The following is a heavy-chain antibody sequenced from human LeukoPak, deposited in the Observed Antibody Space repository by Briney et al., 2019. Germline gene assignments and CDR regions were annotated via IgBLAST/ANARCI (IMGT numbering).Heavy chain of an antibody. CDR1: GGSISSYY. CDR2: IYYSGST. V-gene: IGHV4-59*01. CDR3: ARASYYYDSSGYYLFDY. D-gene: IGHD3-22*01. J-gene: IGHJ4*02. Sequence: PSETLSLTCTVSGGSISSYYWSWIRQPPGKGLEWIGYIYYSGSTNYNPSLKSRVTISVDTSKNQFSLKLSSVTAADTAVYYCARASYYYDSSGYYLFDYRGQGTLVTVSS.